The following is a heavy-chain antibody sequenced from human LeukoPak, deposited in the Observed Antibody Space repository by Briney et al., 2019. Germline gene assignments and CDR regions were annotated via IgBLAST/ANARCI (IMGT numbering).Heavy chain of an antibody. V-gene: IGHV3-30-3*02. D-gene: IGHD3-3*01. J-gene: IGHJ6*02. CDR2: ISYDGSNK. CDR3: WSGCPPYGMDV. Sequence: GGSLRVSCAASGFTFSSYAMHWVRQAPGKGLEWVAVISYDGSNKYYADSVKGRFTISRDNSKNTLYLQMNSLRAEDTAVYYCWSGCPPYGMDVWGQGTTVTVSS. CDR1: GFTFSSYA.